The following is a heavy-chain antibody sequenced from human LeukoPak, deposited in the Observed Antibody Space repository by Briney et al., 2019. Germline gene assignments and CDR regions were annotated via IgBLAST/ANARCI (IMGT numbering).Heavy chain of an antibody. D-gene: IGHD3-3*01. J-gene: IGHJ4*02. V-gene: IGHV3-66*02. CDR3: ARRLLDY. CDR2: IYTGDST. CDR1: GFSVSTNY. Sequence: GRSLRLSCAASGFSVSTNYMSWVRQAPGKGLEWVSLIYTGDSTYYADSVKGRFTISRDSSKNTVYLQMNSLRAEDTAVYYCARRLLDYWGQGTLVTVSS.